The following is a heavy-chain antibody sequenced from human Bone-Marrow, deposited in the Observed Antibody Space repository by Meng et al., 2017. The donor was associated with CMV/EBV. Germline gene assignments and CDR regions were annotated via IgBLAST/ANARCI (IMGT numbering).Heavy chain of an antibody. CDR1: GFTFTNYE. D-gene: IGHD2-2*01. V-gene: IGHV3-21*01. CDR2: ISSSSSYI. Sequence: GGSLRLSCIGSGFTFTNYEMNWVRQAPGKGLEWVSSISSSSSYIYYADSVKGRFTISRDNAKNSLYLQMNSLRAEDTAVYYCARGYCSSTSCYSWGQGNLVPVSS. J-gene: IGHJ5*02. CDR3: ARGYCSSTSCYS.